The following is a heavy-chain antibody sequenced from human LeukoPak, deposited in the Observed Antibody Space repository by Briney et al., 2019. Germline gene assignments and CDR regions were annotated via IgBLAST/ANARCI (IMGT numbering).Heavy chain of an antibody. V-gene: IGHV3-11*01. D-gene: IGHD3-10*01. CDR2: ISSGGSTI. Sequence: GGSLRLSCAVSGFTFSDYYMSWIRQAPGKGLEWVAYISSGGSTISHADSVKGRFTISRDNAENSLYLQMNSLRVEDTAVYYCARLRVYYYGSGSYPGDFDYWGQGTLVTVSS. J-gene: IGHJ4*02. CDR3: ARLRVYYYGSGSYPGDFDY. CDR1: GFTFSDYY.